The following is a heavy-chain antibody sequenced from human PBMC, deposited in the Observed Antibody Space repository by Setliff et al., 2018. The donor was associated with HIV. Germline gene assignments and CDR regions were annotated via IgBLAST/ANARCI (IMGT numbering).Heavy chain of an antibody. V-gene: IGHV1-46*01. CDR1: GYTFTSDY. Sequence: ASVKVSCKASGYTFTSDYIHWVRQAPGQGLEWMGIINPAGNPTSYAQKFQGRLTMTRDTSTNTVYMELSRLRSDDTAVYYCARDQSNPILYYYMDVWGKGTTVTVSS. D-gene: IGHD3-3*02. J-gene: IGHJ6*03. CDR3: ARDQSNPILYYYMDV. CDR2: INPAGNPT.